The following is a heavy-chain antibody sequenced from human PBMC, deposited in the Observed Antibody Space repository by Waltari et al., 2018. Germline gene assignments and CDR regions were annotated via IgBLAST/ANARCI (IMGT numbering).Heavy chain of an antibody. Sequence: EVQLLESGGGLVKPGGSLRLSCGASGFSLSSYSMNWVRQAPGKGVDGVSTISSSTTYIHYADSVKGRFTISRDNAKNSLYLQMNSLRVEDTAVYYCVSGGWGFYFDYWGQGTVVTVSS. CDR3: VSGGWGFYFDY. CDR1: GFSLSSYS. V-gene: IGHV3-21*01. J-gene: IGHJ4*02. D-gene: IGHD7-27*01. CDR2: ISSSTTYI.